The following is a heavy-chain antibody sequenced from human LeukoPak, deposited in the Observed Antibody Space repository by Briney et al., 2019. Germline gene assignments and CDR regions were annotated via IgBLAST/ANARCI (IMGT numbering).Heavy chain of an antibody. V-gene: IGHV3-23*01. Sequence: GGSLRLSCVASGLTFSIYAMSWVRQAPGKGLEWVSGIKGNGDSTYYADSVKGRFTISRDNSKNTLYLQMNSLSAEDTAVYYCAKDPYRLGFFDYWGQGTLVTVSS. CDR3: AKDPYRLGFFDY. CDR1: GLTFSIYA. CDR2: IKGNGDST. D-gene: IGHD3-16*02. J-gene: IGHJ4*02.